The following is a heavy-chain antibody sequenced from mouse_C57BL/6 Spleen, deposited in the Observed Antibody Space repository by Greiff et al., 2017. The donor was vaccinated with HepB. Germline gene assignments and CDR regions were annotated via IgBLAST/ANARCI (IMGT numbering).Heavy chain of an antibody. CDR1: GFPITSGYY. CDR3: AGDLTGTGWFAY. J-gene: IGHJ3*01. D-gene: IGHD4-1*01. Sequence: QVQLQESGPGLVKPSQSLFLTCSITGFPITSGYYWIWIRQSPGKPLEWMGYITHSGETFYNPSLQSPISITRETSKNQFFLQLNSVTTEDTAMYYCAGDLTGTGWFAYWGQGTLVTVSA. V-gene: IGHV12-3*01. CDR2: ITHSGET.